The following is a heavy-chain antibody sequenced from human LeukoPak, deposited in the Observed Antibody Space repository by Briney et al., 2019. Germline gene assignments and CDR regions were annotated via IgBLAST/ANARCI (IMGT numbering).Heavy chain of an antibody. J-gene: IGHJ5*02. CDR3: ARVRSTRTYNWFDP. D-gene: IGHD2-2*01. CDR2: IYSGGST. V-gene: IGHV3-66*02. Sequence: GGSLRLSCAASGFTVSSNYMSWVRQAPGKGLEWVSVIYSGGSTYYADSVKGRFTISRDNSKNTLYPQMNSLRAEDTAVYYCARVRSTRTYNWFDPWGQGTLVTVSS. CDR1: GFTVSSNY.